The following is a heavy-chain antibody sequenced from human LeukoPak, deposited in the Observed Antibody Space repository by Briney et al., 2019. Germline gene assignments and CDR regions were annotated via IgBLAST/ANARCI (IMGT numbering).Heavy chain of an antibody. Sequence: PGGSLRLSCAASGFTFSNAWMSWVRQAPGKGLEWVGHIKRKTDGGTTDYAAPVKGRFTISRDDSKNTLYLQMNSLKTDDTAVYYCTTSLVIQFDYWGQGTLVTVSS. CDR3: TTSLVIQFDY. V-gene: IGHV3-15*01. D-gene: IGHD3-9*01. CDR2: IKRKTDGGTT. CDR1: GFTFSNAW. J-gene: IGHJ4*02.